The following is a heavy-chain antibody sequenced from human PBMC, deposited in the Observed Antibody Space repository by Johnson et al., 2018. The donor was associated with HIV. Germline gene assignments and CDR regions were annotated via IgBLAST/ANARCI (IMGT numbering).Heavy chain of an antibody. Sequence: EVQLVESGGGLVQSGRSLRLSCAASGFTFDDYAMHWVRQAPGKGLEWVSGISWNSGSIGYADSVKGRFTISRDNAKNSLYLQMNSLRAEDTALYYCAKDITWAAAGTNAFDIWGQGTMVTVSS. CDR1: GFTFDDYA. J-gene: IGHJ3*02. CDR3: AKDITWAAAGTNAFDI. V-gene: IGHV3-9*01. CDR2: ISWNSGSI. D-gene: IGHD6-13*01.